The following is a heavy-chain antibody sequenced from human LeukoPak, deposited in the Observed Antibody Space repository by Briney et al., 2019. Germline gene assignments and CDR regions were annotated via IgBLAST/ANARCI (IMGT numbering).Heavy chain of an antibody. CDR2: IYYSGST. J-gene: IGHJ3*02. CDR3: AREPPGIDDAFDI. V-gene: IGHV4-59*01. Sequence: SETLSLTCTVSGGPISGYYWTWIRQPPGKGLEWIGYIYYSGSTNYNPSLKSRVTLSVDTSKNQFSLKLNSVTAADTAVYFCAREPPGIDDAFDIWGQGTMVTVSS. D-gene: IGHD2-15*01. CDR1: GGPISGYY.